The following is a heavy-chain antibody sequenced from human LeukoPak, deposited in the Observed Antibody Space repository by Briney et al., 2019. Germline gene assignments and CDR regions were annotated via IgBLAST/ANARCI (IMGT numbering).Heavy chain of an antibody. Sequence: SETLSLTCAVYGGSFSGYYWSWIRQPPGKGLEWIGEINHSGSTNYNPSLKSRVTISVGTSKNQFSLKLSSVTAADTAVYYCARGRARMTRAYFDYWGQGTLVTVSS. CDR1: GGSFSGYY. J-gene: IGHJ4*02. CDR2: INHSGST. V-gene: IGHV4-34*01. CDR3: ARGRARMTRAYFDY. D-gene: IGHD5-12*01.